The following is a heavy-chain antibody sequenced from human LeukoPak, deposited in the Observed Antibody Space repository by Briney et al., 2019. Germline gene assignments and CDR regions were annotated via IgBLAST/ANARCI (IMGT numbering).Heavy chain of an antibody. Sequence: PSETLSLTCTVSGGSISNYYWSWIRQSAGKRLEWIGRIYISGSTNYNPSLKSRVTMSVDTSKNQFSLTLSSVTAADTALYYCARGNYCSGGSCSVFYFDYWGQGTLVTVSS. CDR1: GGSISNYY. CDR3: ARGNYCSGGSCSVFYFDY. D-gene: IGHD2-15*01. V-gene: IGHV4-4*07. J-gene: IGHJ4*02. CDR2: IYISGST.